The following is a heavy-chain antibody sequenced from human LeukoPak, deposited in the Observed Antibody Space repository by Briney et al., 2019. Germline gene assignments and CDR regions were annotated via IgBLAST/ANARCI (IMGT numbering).Heavy chain of an antibody. CDR3: ARVLCSGGTCLDAFDI. D-gene: IGHD2-15*01. Sequence: PGGSLRLSCAASEFTFNTYGMHWVRQAPGKGLEWVALISYDGSKKYYADSVKGRFTISRDNSKNTLYLQMNSLRAEDTAVYYCARVLCSGGTCLDAFDIWGQGTMVTVSS. CDR1: EFTFNTYG. CDR2: ISYDGSKK. J-gene: IGHJ3*02. V-gene: IGHV3-30*03.